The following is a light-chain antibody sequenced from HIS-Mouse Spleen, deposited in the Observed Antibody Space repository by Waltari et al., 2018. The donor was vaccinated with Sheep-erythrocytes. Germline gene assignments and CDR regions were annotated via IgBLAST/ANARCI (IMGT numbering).Light chain of an antibody. CDR2: WAS. CDR1: QSVLYSSNNKNY. CDR3: QQYYSTPLT. V-gene: IGKV4-1*01. Sequence: DIVMTQSPDSLAVSLGERATINCKSSQSVLYSSNNKNYLAWYQQKPGQPPKLLIYWASTWESGVPDRFSGSGSGTDFTLTISSLQVEDVAVYYCQQYYSTPLTFGGGTKVEIK. J-gene: IGKJ4*01.